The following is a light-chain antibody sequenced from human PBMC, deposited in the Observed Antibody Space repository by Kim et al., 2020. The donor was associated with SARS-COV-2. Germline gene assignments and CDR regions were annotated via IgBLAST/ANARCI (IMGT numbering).Light chain of an antibody. J-gene: IGKJ2*01. CDR3: QQYGDSPYT. CDR2: GAS. CDR1: QSVSNSY. Sequence: SPGERATLSCRASQSVSNSYVAWYRQRPGQAPRLLIYGASSRAIGVPDRVSGGGSGTDFTLTISRLEPEDFAVYHCQQYGDSPYTFGQGTKLEIK. V-gene: IGKV3-20*01.